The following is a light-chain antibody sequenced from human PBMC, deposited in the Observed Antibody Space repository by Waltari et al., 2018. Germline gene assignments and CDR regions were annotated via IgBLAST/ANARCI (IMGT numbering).Light chain of an antibody. CDR2: GAS. V-gene: IGKV3-15*01. CDR3: QQYNDWPLP. J-gene: IGKJ5*01. CDR1: QSVSRN. Sequence: EIVMTQSPATLSVSPGERATLSCRASQSVSRNVAWYQQKPGQAPRLLIYGASTRATGIPARFSGSGSGTEFTLTISSLQSEDCAVYYCQQYNDWPLPFGQGTRLDIK.